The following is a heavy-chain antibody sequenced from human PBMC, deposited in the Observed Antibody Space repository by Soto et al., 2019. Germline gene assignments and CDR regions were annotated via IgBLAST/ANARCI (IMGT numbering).Heavy chain of an antibody. CDR1: GFTFSNAW. Sequence: GGSLRLSCAAPGFTFSNAWMNWVRQAPGKGLEWVGRIKSKTDGGTTDYAAPVKGRFTISRDDSKNTLYLQMNSLKTEDTALYYFTTDLGITMVRGVIIEVDYGGQGTLVTVSS. V-gene: IGHV3-15*07. D-gene: IGHD3-10*01. CDR3: TTDLGITMVRGVIIEVDY. J-gene: IGHJ4*02. CDR2: IKSKTDGGTT.